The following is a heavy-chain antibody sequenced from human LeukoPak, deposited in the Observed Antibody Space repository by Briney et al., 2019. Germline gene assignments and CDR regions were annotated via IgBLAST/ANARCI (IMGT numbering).Heavy chain of an antibody. CDR3: AKEGTSSVNTPYAEY. D-gene: IGHD4-17*01. CDR1: GFTFSSYT. V-gene: IGHV3-23*01. Sequence: VQPGASLRLSCAASGFTFSSYTMSWVRQAPGKGLEWVSAISGSGGSTYYADSVKGRFTISRDNSKNTLYLQMNSLRAEDTAIYYCAKEGTSSVNTPYAEYWGQGTLVTVSS. J-gene: IGHJ4*02. CDR2: ISGSGGST.